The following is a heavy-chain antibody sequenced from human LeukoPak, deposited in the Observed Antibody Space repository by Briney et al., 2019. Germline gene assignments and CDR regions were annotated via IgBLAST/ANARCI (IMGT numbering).Heavy chain of an antibody. Sequence: GRSLRLSCAASGFTLSSYGMHWARQAPGKGLEWEAVIWYDGSNKYYADSVKGRFTISRDNSKNTLYLQMNSLRAEDTAVYYCARDVTISNWNYVGDAFDIWGQGTMVTVSS. V-gene: IGHV3-33*01. CDR3: ARDVTISNWNYVGDAFDI. D-gene: IGHD1-7*01. CDR2: IWYDGSNK. CDR1: GFTLSSYG. J-gene: IGHJ3*02.